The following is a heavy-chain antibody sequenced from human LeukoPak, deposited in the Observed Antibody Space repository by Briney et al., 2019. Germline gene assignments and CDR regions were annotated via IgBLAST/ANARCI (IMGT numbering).Heavy chain of an antibody. CDR2: FGTRSTSI. J-gene: IGHJ5*02. CDR1: GFTFSGYS. Sequence: GGSLRLSCTASGFTFSGYSMNWIRQAPGKGLEWVSSFGTRSTSIYRAGSVKGRFAISRDNAKNSLYLQMNSLRAEDTAVYYCAKLRKGSGSYYWFDPWGQGTLVTVSS. V-gene: IGHV3-21*04. CDR3: AKLRKGSGSYYWFDP. D-gene: IGHD1-26*01.